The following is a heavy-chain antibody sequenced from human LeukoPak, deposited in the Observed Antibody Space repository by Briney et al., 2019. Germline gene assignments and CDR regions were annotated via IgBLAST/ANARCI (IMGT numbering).Heavy chain of an antibody. CDR3: ARNYYDSSGFGY. V-gene: IGHV4-30-2*02. J-gene: IGHJ4*02. CDR1: GGSISSYGYS. D-gene: IGHD3-22*01. Sequence: SQTLSLTCAVSGGSISSYGYSWSWIRPPPGKGLVWIGYIYHSGSTYYHPSLKSRLTISVDTSKNQFSLKLSSVTAADTAVYYCARNYYDSSGFGYWGQGTLVTVSP. CDR2: IYHSGST.